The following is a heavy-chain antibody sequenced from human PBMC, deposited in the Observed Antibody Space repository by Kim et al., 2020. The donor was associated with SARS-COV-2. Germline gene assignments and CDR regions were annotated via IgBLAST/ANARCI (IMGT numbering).Heavy chain of an antibody. CDR3: ARDPGGRGIQWLVRSLRLDY. CDR2: ISYDGSNK. Sequence: GGSLRLSCAASGFTFSSYAMHWVRQAPGKGLEWVAVISYDGSNKYYADSVKGRFTISRDNSKNTLYLQMNSLRAEDTAVYYCARDPGGRGIQWLVRSLRLDYWGQGTLVTVSS. CDR1: GFTFSSYA. V-gene: IGHV3-30*04. J-gene: IGHJ4*02. D-gene: IGHD6-19*01.